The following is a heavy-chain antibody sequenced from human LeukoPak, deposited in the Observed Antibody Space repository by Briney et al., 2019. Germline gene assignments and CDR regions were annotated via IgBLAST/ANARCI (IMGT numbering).Heavy chain of an antibody. CDR3: AAWRGVPLRTSKNWFDP. CDR2: INHSGST. Sequence: SGTLSLTCFVSGGSIRSYFWSWIRQPPGKGLEWIGEINHSGSTNYNPSLKSRVAISVDTSKNQFSLKLSSVTAADTAVYYCAAWRGVPLRTSKNWFDPWGQGTLVTVSS. CDR1: GGSIRSYF. J-gene: IGHJ5*02. D-gene: IGHD3-3*01. V-gene: IGHV4-34*01.